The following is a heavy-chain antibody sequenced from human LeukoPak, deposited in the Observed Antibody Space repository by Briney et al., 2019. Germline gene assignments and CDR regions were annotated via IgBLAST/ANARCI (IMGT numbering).Heavy chain of an antibody. CDR1: GGSISSSSYY. J-gene: IGHJ3*02. CDR2: IYYSGST. V-gene: IGHV4-39*07. CDR3: AVTTVTLDAFDI. Sequence: SETLSLTCTVSGGSISSSSYYWGWIRQPPGKGLEWIGSIYYSGSTYYNPSLKSRVTISVGTSRNQFSLKLSSVTAADTAVYYCAVTTVTLDAFDIWGQGTMVTVSS. D-gene: IGHD4-17*01.